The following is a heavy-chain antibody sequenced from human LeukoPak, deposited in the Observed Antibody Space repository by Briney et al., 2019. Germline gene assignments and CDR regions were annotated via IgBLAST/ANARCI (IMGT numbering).Heavy chain of an antibody. CDR1: GFTFTNAW. J-gene: IGHJ4*02. Sequence: GGSLRLSCEASGFTFTNAWMSWVRQAPGKGLEWVSYISSSSSATYYADSVKGRFTISRDNAKNSLYVQMNSLRDEDTAVYYCARDPFGGSDYWGQGTLVTVSS. CDR3: ARDPFGGSDY. CDR2: ISSSSSAT. V-gene: IGHV3-48*02. D-gene: IGHD1-26*01.